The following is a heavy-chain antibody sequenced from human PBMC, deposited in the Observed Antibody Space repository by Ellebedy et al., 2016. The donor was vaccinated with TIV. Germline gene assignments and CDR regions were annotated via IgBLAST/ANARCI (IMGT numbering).Heavy chain of an antibody. CDR2: IGSFSSAI. CDR3: ARDVATIPLMVSGYGMDV. D-gene: IGHD2-8*01. V-gene: IGHV3-48*01. CDR1: GFNFSSYS. Sequence: PGGSLRLSCAASGFNFSSYSMNWVRQAPGKGLEWVSYIGSFSSAIYYEDSVKVRFTISRDNAKNSLSLQMNSLRAEDTAVYFCARDVATIPLMVSGYGMDVWGRGTTVTVSS. J-gene: IGHJ6*02.